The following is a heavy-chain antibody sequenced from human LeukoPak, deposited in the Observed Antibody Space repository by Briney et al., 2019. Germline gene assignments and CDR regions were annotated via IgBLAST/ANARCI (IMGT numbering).Heavy chain of an antibody. CDR1: GGSFSGYY. CDR3: ATTNYDFWSGYSQFYFEY. Sequence: SETLSLTCAVYGGSFSGYYWSWIRQPPGKGLEWIGEINHSGSTNYNPSLKSRVTISVDTSKNQFSLKLSSVTAADTAVYYCATTNYDFWSGYSQFYFEYWGQGTLVTVSS. J-gene: IGHJ4*02. D-gene: IGHD3-3*01. CDR2: INHSGST. V-gene: IGHV4-34*01.